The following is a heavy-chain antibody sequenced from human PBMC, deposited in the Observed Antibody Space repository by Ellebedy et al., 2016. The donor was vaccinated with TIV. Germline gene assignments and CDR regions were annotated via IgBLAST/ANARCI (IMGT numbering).Heavy chain of an antibody. J-gene: IGHJ4*02. D-gene: IGHD3-9*01. CDR1: GFTFSSYA. CDR3: ANDDWDY. V-gene: IGHV3-23*01. Sequence: GESLKISCAVSGFTFSSYAMSWVRQAPGKGLEWVSTINDSGGSTYYADSVKGRFTISRDNSKNTLFLQMNSLRDEDTAVYYCANDDWDYWGQGTLVTVSS. CDR2: INDSGGST.